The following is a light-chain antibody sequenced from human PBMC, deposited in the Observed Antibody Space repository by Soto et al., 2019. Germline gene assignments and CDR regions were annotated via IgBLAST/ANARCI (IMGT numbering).Light chain of an antibody. V-gene: IGKV3-20*01. Sequence: SQSPGTLSLSPGERATLSCRASQSVSNDFLAWYQQKPGQAPRLLIYGASNRATGIPDRFSGSGSGTDFTLTISRLEPEDFAVYYCQQYGSSGTFGQGTKVDIK. J-gene: IGKJ1*01. CDR3: QQYGSSGT. CDR1: QSVSNDF. CDR2: GAS.